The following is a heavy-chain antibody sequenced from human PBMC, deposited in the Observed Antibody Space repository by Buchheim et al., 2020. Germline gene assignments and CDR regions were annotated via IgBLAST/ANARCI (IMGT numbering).Heavy chain of an antibody. D-gene: IGHD2-15*01. CDR2: TMPLAGIT. CDR3: ARGFGGIARD. CDR1: EGTFGSDA. V-gene: IGHV1-69*04. Sequence: QVHLVQSGADVKKVGSSVKVACKASEGTFGSDAISWVRQAPGQGLEWLGRTMPLAGITNYAQKIQGRVTLTADKCTSTAYMELTNLRSDDSGTYYCARGFGGIARDWGQGTL. J-gene: IGHJ4*02.